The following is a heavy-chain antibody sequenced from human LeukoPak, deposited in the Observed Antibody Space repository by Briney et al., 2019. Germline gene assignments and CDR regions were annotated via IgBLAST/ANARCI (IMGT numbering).Heavy chain of an antibody. V-gene: IGHV4-59*01. Sequence: PSETLSLTCTVSGGSISSYYWSWIRQPPGKGLEWIGYIYYSGSTNYNPSLKSRVTISVDTSKNQFSLKLSSVTAADTAVYYCARQDGYNAYFDHWGQGTLVTVSS. D-gene: IGHD5-24*01. CDR1: GGSISSYY. CDR2: IYYSGST. CDR3: ARQDGYNAYFDH. J-gene: IGHJ4*02.